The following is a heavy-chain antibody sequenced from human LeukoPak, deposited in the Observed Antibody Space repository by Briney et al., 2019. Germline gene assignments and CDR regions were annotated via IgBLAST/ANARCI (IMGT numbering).Heavy chain of an antibody. V-gene: IGHV4-34*01. CDR2: INHSGSA. CDR3: ARSFPSSSRWFDP. J-gene: IGHJ5*02. CDR1: AGSFSGYH. Sequence: SETLSLTCGVYAGSFSGYHWTWIRLRPGKGLEWIGDINHSGSAHYNPSLKSRVTISVDTSNNQFSLNLHSVTAADTAVYYCARSFPSSSRWFDPWGQGTLVTVSS. D-gene: IGHD6-6*01.